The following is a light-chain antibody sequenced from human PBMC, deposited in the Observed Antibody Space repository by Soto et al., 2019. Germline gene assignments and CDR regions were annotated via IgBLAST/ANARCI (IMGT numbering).Light chain of an antibody. CDR2: AVS. CDR3: ISYTDRPSYP. Sequence: QSALTQPASVSGSPGQSITISCSGTSSDIGSYDHVAWYQQFQGKSPKLIIYAVSDRPSGVSDRFSGSKSGISASLTISGLQTEDEADYYCISYTDRPSYPFGTATKPTV. V-gene: IGLV2-14*03. J-gene: IGLJ1*01. CDR1: SSDIGSYDH.